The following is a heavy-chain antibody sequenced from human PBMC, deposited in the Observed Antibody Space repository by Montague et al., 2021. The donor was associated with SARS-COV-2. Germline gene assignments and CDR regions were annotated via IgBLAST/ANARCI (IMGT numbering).Heavy chain of an antibody. J-gene: IGHJ3*02. CDR1: GGSIISSSYY. D-gene: IGHD3-22*01. CDR2: IYYSGST. V-gene: IGHV4-39*01. Sequence: SETLSLTCTVSGGSIISSSYYWGWIRQPPGKGLEWIGSIYYSGSTYYNPPLKSRVTISVDTSKNQFSLKLSSVTAADTAVYYCASPTYYYDSSGSDAFDIWGQGTMVTVSS. CDR3: ASPTYYYDSSGSDAFDI.